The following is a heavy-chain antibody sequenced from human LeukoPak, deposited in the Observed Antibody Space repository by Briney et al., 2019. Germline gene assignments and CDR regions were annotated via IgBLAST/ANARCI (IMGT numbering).Heavy chain of an antibody. J-gene: IGHJ3*02. CDR3: AEEVGATTPDAFDI. V-gene: IGHV1-69*13. CDR2: IIPIFGTA. D-gene: IGHD1-26*01. Sequence: SVKVSCKASGGTFSSYAISWVRQAPGQGLEWMGGIIPIFGTANYAQKFQGRVTITADESTSTAYMELSSLRSEDMAVYYCAEEVGATTPDAFDIWGQGTMVTVSS. CDR1: GGTFSSYA.